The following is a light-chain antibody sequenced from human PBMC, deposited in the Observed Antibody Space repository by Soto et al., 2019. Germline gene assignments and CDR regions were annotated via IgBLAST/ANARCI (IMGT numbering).Light chain of an antibody. Sequence: DIQMTQSPSSLSASVGDRVTVTCRAGQSISRYLNWYQQRPGKAPNLLIYSASSLQTGVPSRFSGSGSGTDFTLTITKQQPEDFATYYCQQSYNGQFTFGPGTKVNL. CDR1: QSISRY. CDR2: SAS. V-gene: IGKV1-39*01. J-gene: IGKJ3*01. CDR3: QQSYNGQFT.